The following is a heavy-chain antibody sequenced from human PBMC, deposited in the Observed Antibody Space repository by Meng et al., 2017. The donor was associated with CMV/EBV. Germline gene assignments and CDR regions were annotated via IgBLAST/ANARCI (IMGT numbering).Heavy chain of an antibody. CDR2: IYWDDDR. CDR1: GFSLSTSGVG. Sequence: ITSQGSGPTLVKPTQTLTLTCTLSGFSLSTSGVGVGWIRQPPGKALEWLALIYWDDDRRYSPSLKSRLTITTDTSKNQVVLTMTNMDPVDTATYSCAHSPSLQLVRNWFDPWGQGTLVTVSS. J-gene: IGHJ5*02. V-gene: IGHV2-5*02. CDR3: AHSPSLQLVRNWFDP. D-gene: IGHD6-6*01.